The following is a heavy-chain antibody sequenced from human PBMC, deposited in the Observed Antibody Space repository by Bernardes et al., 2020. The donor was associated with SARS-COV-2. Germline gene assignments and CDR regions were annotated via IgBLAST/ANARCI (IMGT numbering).Heavy chain of an antibody. Sequence: GESLKISCKGSGYSFTSYWIGWVRQIPGKGLEWMGIIYPGDSDTRYSPSFQGQVTISADKSISTAYLQWSSLKASDTAMYYCARQRGYSYGYGAFDIWGQGTMVTVSS. J-gene: IGHJ3*02. CDR3: ARQRGYSYGYGAFDI. V-gene: IGHV5-51*01. CDR2: IYPGDSDT. CDR1: GYSFTSYW. D-gene: IGHD5-18*01.